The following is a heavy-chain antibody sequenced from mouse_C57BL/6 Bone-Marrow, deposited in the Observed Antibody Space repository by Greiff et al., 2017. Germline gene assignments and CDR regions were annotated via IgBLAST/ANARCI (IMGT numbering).Heavy chain of an antibody. CDR3: ARDLVDGSYYFDY. J-gene: IGHJ2*01. Sequence: VQLQQPGAELVKPGASVKMSCKASGYTFTSYWITWVKQRPGQGLEWIGDIYPGSGSTNYNEKFKSKATLTVDTSSSTAYMQRSSLTSEDSAVYYCARDLVDGSYYFDYWGQGTTLTVSS. V-gene: IGHV1-55*01. CDR1: GYTFTSYW. D-gene: IGHD2-3*01. CDR2: IYPGSGST.